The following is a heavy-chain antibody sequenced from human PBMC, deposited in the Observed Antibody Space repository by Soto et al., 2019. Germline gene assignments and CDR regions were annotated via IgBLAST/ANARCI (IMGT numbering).Heavy chain of an antibody. CDR2: ISAYNGNT. J-gene: IGHJ4*02. CDR3: ARDLGYDSSGYYSDY. V-gene: IGHV1-18*01. CDR1: GYTFTSYG. D-gene: IGHD3-22*01. Sequence: GASVKVSCKASGYTFTSYGISWVRPDPGQGLEWMGWISAYNGNTNYAQKLQGRVTMTTDTSTSTAYMELRSLRSDDTAVYYCARDLGYDSSGYYSDYWGQGTLVTVSS.